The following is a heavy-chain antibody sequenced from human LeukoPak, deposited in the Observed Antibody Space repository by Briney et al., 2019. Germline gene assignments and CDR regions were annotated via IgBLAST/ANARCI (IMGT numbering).Heavy chain of an antibody. V-gene: IGHV1-46*01. Sequence: VASVKVSCKAFGYTFTGYWMHWVRQAPGQGPEWMGVISPSGGSTIYAQKFKGRVTLTRDMSTSTDYLELSSLRSEDTAVYYCARLYDSSGYFGYWGQGTLVTVSS. D-gene: IGHD3-22*01. J-gene: IGHJ4*02. CDR1: GYTFTGYW. CDR3: ARLYDSSGYFGY. CDR2: ISPSGGST.